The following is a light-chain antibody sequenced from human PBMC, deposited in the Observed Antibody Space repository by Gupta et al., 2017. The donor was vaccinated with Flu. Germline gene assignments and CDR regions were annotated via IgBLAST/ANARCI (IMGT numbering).Light chain of an antibody. CDR1: SRAVGGYNY. CDR3: DSYTSSSTWV. V-gene: IGLV2-14*01. J-gene: IGLJ3*02. Sequence: QSALTQPASVSGSPGQSITISCTGTSRAVGGYNYVSWYQQHPGNAPKLMVYEVSKRSAGVSDRFSASKSGNTASLTISAREEEDAADYYGDSYTSSSTWVFGGGTKLTVL. CDR2: EVS.